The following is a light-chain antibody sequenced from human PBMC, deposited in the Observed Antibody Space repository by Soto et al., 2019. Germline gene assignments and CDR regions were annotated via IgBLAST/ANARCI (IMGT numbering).Light chain of an antibody. CDR2: GAS. CDR1: QSVSSN. V-gene: IGKV3-15*01. CDR3: QQYGSSGT. J-gene: IGKJ1*01. Sequence: EILMTQSPATLSVSPGERATLSCRASQSVSSNLAWYQQKPGQAPRLLIYGASTRATGIPASFSGSASGTEFTLTISRLEPEDFAVYYCQQYGSSGTFGQGTKVDIK.